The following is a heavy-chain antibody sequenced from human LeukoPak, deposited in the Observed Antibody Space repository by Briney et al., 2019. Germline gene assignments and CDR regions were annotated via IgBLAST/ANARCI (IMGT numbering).Heavy chain of an antibody. J-gene: IGHJ4*02. Sequence: AGGSLRLSCAASRFTFSSYSMHWVAQAPGKGLEWLALISKDGSITFYADSVKGRFTISRDNSKNTLYLQINSLRTEDTSVYFCARESYGDFYFDYWGQGTLVTVSS. V-gene: IGHV3-30*04. CDR3: ARESYGDFYFDY. CDR1: RFTFSSYS. D-gene: IGHD4-17*01. CDR2: ISKDGSIT.